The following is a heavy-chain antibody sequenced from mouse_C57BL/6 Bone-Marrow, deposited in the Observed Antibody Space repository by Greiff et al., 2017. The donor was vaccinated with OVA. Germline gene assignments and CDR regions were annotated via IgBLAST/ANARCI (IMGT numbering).Heavy chain of an antibody. J-gene: IGHJ4*01. V-gene: IGHV1-81*01. CDR1: GYTFTSYG. Sequence: VQLQESGAELARPGASVKLSCKASGYTFTSYGISWVKQRTGQGLEWIGEIYPRSGNTYYNEKFKGKATLTADKSSSTAYMELRSLTSEDSAVYFCAVYYGSTMDYWGQGTSVTVSS. D-gene: IGHD1-1*01. CDR2: IYPRSGNT. CDR3: AVYYGSTMDY.